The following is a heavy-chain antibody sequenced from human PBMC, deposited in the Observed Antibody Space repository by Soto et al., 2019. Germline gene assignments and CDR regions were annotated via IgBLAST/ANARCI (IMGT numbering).Heavy chain of an antibody. D-gene: IGHD1-26*01. J-gene: IGHJ4*02. CDR1: GFTFSDHY. Sequence: EVQLVESGGGLVQPEGSLRLSCAASGFTFSDHYMDWVRQAPGKGPEWVGRIRNKANSYTPEYAASVKGRFTISRDDSSSSLYLQTNPLTTDDTAMYYFTSAGLVTTPYYLDYCGQGPLVIVSS. CDR2: IRNKANSYTP. V-gene: IGHV3-72*01. CDR3: TSAGLVTTPYYLDY.